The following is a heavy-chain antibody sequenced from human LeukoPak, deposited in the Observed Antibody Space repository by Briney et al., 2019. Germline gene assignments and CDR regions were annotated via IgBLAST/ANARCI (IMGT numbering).Heavy chain of an antibody. CDR2: ISGSGGST. D-gene: IGHD1-7*01. CDR1: GFTFSSYA. Sequence: PGGSLRLSCAASGFTFSSYAMSWVRQAPGKGLEWVSAISGSGGSTYYADSVKGRFTISRDNAKNSLYLQMNSLRAEDTAVYYCARDFRHSTGTMKGYFDYWGQGTLVTVSS. CDR3: ARDFRHSTGTMKGYFDY. J-gene: IGHJ4*02. V-gene: IGHV3-23*01.